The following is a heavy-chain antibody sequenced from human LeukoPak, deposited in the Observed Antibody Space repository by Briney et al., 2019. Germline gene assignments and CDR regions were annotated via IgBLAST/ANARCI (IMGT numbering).Heavy chain of an antibody. CDR1: GFTFSSHN. V-gene: IGHV3-21*01. CDR3: ARGQRGYSGYDYKPPHYYYYMDV. CDR2: ISTSSLYI. J-gene: IGHJ6*03. D-gene: IGHD5-12*01. Sequence: GGSLRLSCAASGFTFSSHNMNWVRQAPGKGLEWVSSISTSSLYIYYADSVKGRFIISRDNARNSLYVQMNSLRAEDTAVCYCARGQRGYSGYDYKPPHYYYYMDVWGKGTTVTISS.